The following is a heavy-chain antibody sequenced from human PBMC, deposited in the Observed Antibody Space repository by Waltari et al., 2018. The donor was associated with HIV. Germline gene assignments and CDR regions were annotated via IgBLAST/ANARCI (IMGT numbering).Heavy chain of an antibody. D-gene: IGHD3-22*01. J-gene: IGHJ6*02. Sequence: QLQLQESGPGLVKPSETLSLTCTVSGGSISSNNYYWGWIRQPPGKGLEWIGGIYYSGRTYYNPSLKSRVTISVDTSKNQFSLKLSSVTAADTAIYYCASRDASSGYFYSRDMDVWGQGTTVTVSS. CDR2: IYYSGRT. V-gene: IGHV4-39*01. CDR3: ASRDASSGYFYSRDMDV. CDR1: GGSISSNNYY.